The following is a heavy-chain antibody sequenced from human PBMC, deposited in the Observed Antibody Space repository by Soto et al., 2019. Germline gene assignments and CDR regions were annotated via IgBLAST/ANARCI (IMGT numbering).Heavy chain of an antibody. D-gene: IGHD3-16*02. CDR1: GFIFSSHG. J-gene: IGHJ4*02. V-gene: IGHV3-7*01. CDR2: IKQDGSEK. Sequence: HPGGSLRLSCAGSGFIFSSHGMHWVRQAPGKGLEWVANIKQDGSEKYYVDSVKGRFTISRDNAKNSLYLQMNSLRAEDTAVYYCARGGYDYVWGSYRYIIFDYWGQGTLVTVSS. CDR3: ARGGYDYVWGSYRYIIFDY.